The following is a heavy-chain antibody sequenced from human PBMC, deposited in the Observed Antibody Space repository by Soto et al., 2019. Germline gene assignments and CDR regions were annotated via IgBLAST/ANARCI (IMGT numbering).Heavy chain of an antibody. CDR2: IIFDGSST. CDR3: ARGPRGWYGFDY. V-gene: IGHV3-74*01. J-gene: IGHJ4*02. CDR1: GFALSSSW. Sequence: EVQLVESGGGLVQPGGSLRLSCAGSGFALSSSWMHWVRQDPGKGLVWVSRIIFDGSSTDYADSVRGRFTISRDNAKNTLYLEMNSLRADDTAVYHCARGPRGWYGFDYWGQGTLVTVSS. D-gene: IGHD6-19*01.